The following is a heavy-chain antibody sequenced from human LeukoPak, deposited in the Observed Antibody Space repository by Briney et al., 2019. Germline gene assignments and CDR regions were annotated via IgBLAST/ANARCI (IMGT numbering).Heavy chain of an antibody. CDR3: ARGPLYYDYVWGSYRKRYDAFDI. D-gene: IGHD3-16*02. CDR2: INHSGST. J-gene: IGHJ3*02. Sequence: PSETLSLTCAVYGGSLSGYYWSWIRQPPGKGQEWIGEINHSGSTNYNPSLKSRVTISVDTSKNQFSLKLSSVTAADTAVYYCARGPLYYDYVWGSYRKRYDAFDIWGQGTMVTVSS. CDR1: GGSLSGYY. V-gene: IGHV4-34*01.